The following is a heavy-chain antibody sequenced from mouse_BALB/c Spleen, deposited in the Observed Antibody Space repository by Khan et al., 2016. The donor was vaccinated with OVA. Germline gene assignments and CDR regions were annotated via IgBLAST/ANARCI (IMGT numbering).Heavy chain of an antibody. CDR2: ISYSGST. CDR3: ARLVPGFTY. V-gene: IGHV3-2*02. J-gene: IGHJ3*01. Sequence: EVQLQESGPGLVKPSQSLSLTCSVAGYSITSDYAWNWIRQSPGNIQEWVGYISYSGSTSYNPSLKSRISITRDTSKNHFFLQLNSVTTEDTATYYCARLVPGFTYWGQGTLVTVSA. CDR1: GYSITSDYA. D-gene: IGHD1-1*02.